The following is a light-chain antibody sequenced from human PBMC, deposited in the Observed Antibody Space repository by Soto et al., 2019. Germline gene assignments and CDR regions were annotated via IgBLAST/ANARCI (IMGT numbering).Light chain of an antibody. CDR1: QSVTSRY. V-gene: IGKV3D-15*01. Sequence: EIVMTQSPPTLSVSPGERATLSCRASQSVTSRYLAWYQQKPGQAPRLLIYGASSRATGLPDRFSGGGSGTEFTLTITSLQAEDSAFYYCQQYHNWPPLTFGGGTKVDIK. CDR2: GAS. J-gene: IGKJ4*01. CDR3: QQYHNWPPLT.